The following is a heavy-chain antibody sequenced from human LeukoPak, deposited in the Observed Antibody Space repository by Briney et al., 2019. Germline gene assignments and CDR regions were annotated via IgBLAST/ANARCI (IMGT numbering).Heavy chain of an antibody. CDR2: IRQDGVET. CDR1: GFTFSTYW. Sequence: GGSLRLSCAASGFTFSTYWMSWVRQAPGKGLEWVSTIRQDGVETHYVDSVKGRFLISRDNIKNSLYLQMSSLRAEDTAVYYCARGCGRAHWPYFFDYWGQGTLVPVSS. D-gene: IGHD1-1*01. J-gene: IGHJ4*02. CDR3: ARGCGRAHWPYFFDY. V-gene: IGHV3-7*01.